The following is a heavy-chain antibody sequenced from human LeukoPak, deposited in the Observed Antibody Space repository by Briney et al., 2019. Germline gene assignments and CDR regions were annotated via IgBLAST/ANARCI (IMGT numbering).Heavy chain of an antibody. CDR3: ARDMGSYIVLVVYAGAFDI. CDR2: ISYDGSNK. CDR1: GFTFSSYA. J-gene: IGHJ3*02. D-gene: IGHD2-8*01. Sequence: GGSLRLSCAASGFTFSSYAMHWVRQAPGKGLEWVAVISYDGSNKYYADSVKGRFTISRDNSKNTLYLQMNSLRAEDTAVYYCARDMGSYIVLVVYAGAFDIWGQGTMVTVSS. V-gene: IGHV3-30*04.